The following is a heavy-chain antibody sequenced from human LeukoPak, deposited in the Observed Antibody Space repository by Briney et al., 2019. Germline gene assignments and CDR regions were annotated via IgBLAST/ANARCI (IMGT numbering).Heavy chain of an antibody. CDR3: ATRGYSGHGQVDI. CDR1: GGSISSYY. CDR2: IYYSGST. V-gene: IGHV4-59*01. J-gene: IGHJ3*02. Sequence: SETLSLTCTVSGGSISSYYWSWIRQPPGKGLEWIGYIYYSGSTNYNPSLKSRVTISVDTSKNQFSLKLSSVTAADPAVYYCATRGYSGHGQVDIWGQGTMVTVSS. D-gene: IGHD5-12*01.